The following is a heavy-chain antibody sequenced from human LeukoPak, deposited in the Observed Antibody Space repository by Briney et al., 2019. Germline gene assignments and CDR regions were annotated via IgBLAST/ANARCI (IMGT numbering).Heavy chain of an antibody. D-gene: IGHD2/OR15-2a*01. J-gene: IGHJ4*02. V-gene: IGHV4-59*01. CDR3: ARDSPPQRN. CDR1: GGSISSYY. Sequence: SETLSLTCTVSGGSISSYYWSWIRQPPGKGLEWIGYIYYSGSTNYNPSLKSRVTISADTSKNQFSLKLSSVTAADTAVYYCARDSPPQRNWGQGTLVTVSS. CDR2: IYYSGST.